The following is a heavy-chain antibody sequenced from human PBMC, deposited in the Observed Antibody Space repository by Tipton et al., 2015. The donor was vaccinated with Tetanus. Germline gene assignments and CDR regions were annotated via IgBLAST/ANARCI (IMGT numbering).Heavy chain of an antibody. Sequence: TLSLTCIVSGGSMSTSGHYGAWVRQSPGQGLEWIGSLSYSGRTYYNPSLKSRVTMSVDTSKKDFSVRLRSVTAADTAVYYCARLREIVSRSGWDFDYWGQGMLVTVSS. J-gene: IGHJ4*02. CDR1: GGSMSTSGHY. V-gene: IGHV4-39*02. D-gene: IGHD5/OR15-5a*01. CDR2: LSYSGRT. CDR3: ARLREIVSRSGWDFDY.